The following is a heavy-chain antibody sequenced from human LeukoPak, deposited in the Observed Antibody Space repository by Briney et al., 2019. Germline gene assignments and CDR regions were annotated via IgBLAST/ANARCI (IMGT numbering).Heavy chain of an antibody. V-gene: IGHV4-38-2*02. J-gene: IGHJ4*02. CDR2: IYHSGST. Sequence: PSETLSLTCTVSGYSISSGYYWGWIRQPPGKGLEWIGSIYHSGSTYYNPSLKSRVTISVDTSKNQFSLKLSSVTAADTAVYYCARGGDVLRYFDWSGDRRSDYWGQGTLVTVSS. CDR3: ARGGDVLRYFDWSGDRRSDY. D-gene: IGHD3-9*01. CDR1: GYSISSGYY.